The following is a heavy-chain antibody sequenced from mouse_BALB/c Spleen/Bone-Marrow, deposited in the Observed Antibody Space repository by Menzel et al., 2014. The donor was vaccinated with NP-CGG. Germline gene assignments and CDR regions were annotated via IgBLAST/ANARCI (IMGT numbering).Heavy chain of an antibody. Sequence: DVKLQESGPGLVKPSQSLSLTCSVTGYSITSGYYWNWIRQFPGNKLEWMGYITYDGSNNYNPSLKNRISITRDTSKNQFFLKLNSVTTEDTATYYCARRGYGNLDYWGQGTTLTVSS. V-gene: IGHV3-6*02. CDR1: GYSITSGYY. D-gene: IGHD2-10*02. CDR3: ARRGYGNLDY. CDR2: ITYDGSN. J-gene: IGHJ2*01.